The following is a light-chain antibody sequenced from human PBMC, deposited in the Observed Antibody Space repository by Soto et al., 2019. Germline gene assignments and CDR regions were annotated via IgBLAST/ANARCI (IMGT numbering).Light chain of an antibody. CDR3: QQYYNWPRT. V-gene: IGKV3-15*01. Sequence: EIVLTQSPATLSVSPGETATLSCRASQPVSSNVAWYQQKPGQSPRLLISGASTRATGIPANFSGSGSGTEFTLTISSLQSEDFAIYFCQQYYNWPRTFGQGTKVEIK. J-gene: IGKJ1*01. CDR2: GAS. CDR1: QPVSSN.